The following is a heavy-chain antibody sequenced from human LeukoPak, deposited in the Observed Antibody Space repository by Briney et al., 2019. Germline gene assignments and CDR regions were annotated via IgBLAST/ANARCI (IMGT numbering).Heavy chain of an antibody. D-gene: IGHD6-6*01. CDR2: ISGSGDST. V-gene: IGHV3-23*01. J-gene: IGHJ4*02. CDR3: AKDLMAARHLDY. Sequence: GGSLRLSCAACGFTFRSYAMSWVRQAPGKGLEWVSVISGSGDSTYYADSVKGRFTISGDNSKNTLYLQMNSLRAEDTAVYYCAKDLMAARHLDYWGQGTLVTVSS. CDR1: GFTFRSYA.